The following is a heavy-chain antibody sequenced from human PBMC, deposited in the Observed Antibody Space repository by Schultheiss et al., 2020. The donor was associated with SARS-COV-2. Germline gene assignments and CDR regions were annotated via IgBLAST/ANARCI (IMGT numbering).Heavy chain of an antibody. V-gene: IGHV3-48*01. CDR3: ARGATFSSAPVLRD. CDR2: ISSSGSTI. Sequence: GGSLRLSCAASGFTFSDYSMNWVRQAPGEGLEWVSYISSSGSTIYYADSVKGLFTISRDNSKNTLYLDMSSLNVEDTAVYYCARGATFSSAPVLRDWGQGSLVTVSS. CDR1: GFTFSDYS. J-gene: IGHJ4*02. D-gene: IGHD2-2*01.